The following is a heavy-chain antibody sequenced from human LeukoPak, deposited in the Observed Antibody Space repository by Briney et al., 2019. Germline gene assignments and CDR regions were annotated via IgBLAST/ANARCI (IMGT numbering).Heavy chain of an antibody. D-gene: IGHD3-9*01. CDR3: ARVLRYYDILTGYYTEAHFDY. CDR2: IIPIFGTA. Sequence: SVKVACKASGGTFSSYAISWVRQAPGQGLEWMGGIIPIFGTANYAQKFQGRVTITADESTSTAYMELSSLRSEDTAVYYCARVLRYYDILTGYYTEAHFDYWGQGTLVTVSS. J-gene: IGHJ4*02. V-gene: IGHV1-69*01. CDR1: GGTFSSYA.